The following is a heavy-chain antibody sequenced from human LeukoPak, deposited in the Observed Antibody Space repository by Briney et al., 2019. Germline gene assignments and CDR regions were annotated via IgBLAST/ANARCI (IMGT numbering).Heavy chain of an antibody. J-gene: IGHJ4*02. CDR3: ARGIAIGYCSGGSCYPFDY. Sequence: SETLSLTCTVSGGSISSGGYYWSWIRQHPGKGLEWIGYIYYSGSTYYNPSLKSRVTISVDTSKNQFSLKLGFVTAADTAVYYCARGIAIGYCSGGSCYPFDYWGQGTLVTVSS. D-gene: IGHD2-15*01. V-gene: IGHV4-31*03. CDR2: IYYSGST. CDR1: GGSISSGGYY.